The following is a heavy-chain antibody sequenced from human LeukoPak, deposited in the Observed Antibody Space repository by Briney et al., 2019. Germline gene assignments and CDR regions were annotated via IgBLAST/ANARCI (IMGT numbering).Heavy chain of an antibody. CDR2: IIPIFGTA. Sequence: SVKVSCKASGGTFSSYAISWVRQAPGQGLEWMGRIIPIFGTANYAQKFQGRVTITTDESTSTAYMELSSLRSEDTAVYYCARSGREWLSPNWFDPWGQGTLVTVSS. CDR1: GGTFSSYA. D-gene: IGHD3-3*01. V-gene: IGHV1-69*05. J-gene: IGHJ5*02. CDR3: ARSGREWLSPNWFDP.